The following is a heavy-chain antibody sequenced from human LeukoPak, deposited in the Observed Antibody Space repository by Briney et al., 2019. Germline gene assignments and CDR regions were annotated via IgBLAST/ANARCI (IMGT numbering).Heavy chain of an antibody. V-gene: IGHV1-2*04. J-gene: IGHJ4*02. Sequence: ASVKVSCKASGYTFTDYYMHWVRQAPGQGLEWMGWINPNSGGTNYAQKFQGWVTMTRDTSISTAYMELSRLRSDDTAVYYCARGPAVDYYDSSGYYLYWGQGTLVTVSS. CDR1: GYTFTDYY. CDR2: INPNSGGT. CDR3: ARGPAVDYYDSSGYYLY. D-gene: IGHD3-22*01.